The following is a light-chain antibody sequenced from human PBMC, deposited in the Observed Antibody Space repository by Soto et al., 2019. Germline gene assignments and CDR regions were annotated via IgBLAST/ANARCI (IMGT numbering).Light chain of an antibody. J-gene: IGKJ2*01. CDR1: QSVRSSY. V-gene: IGKV3-20*01. Sequence: EIVLTQSPGTLSLFPGERATLSCRASQSVRSSYLAWYQQKPGQAPRLLIYGASSRATGIPDRFSGSGSGTDFTLSISRLEPEDFAVYYCQQYGSSPPYTFGQGTKLEIK. CDR2: GAS. CDR3: QQYGSSPPYT.